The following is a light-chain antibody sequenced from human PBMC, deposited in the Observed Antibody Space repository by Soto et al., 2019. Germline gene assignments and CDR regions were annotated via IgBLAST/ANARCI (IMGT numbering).Light chain of an antibody. CDR1: KSNIGADYG. Sequence: QSVLTQPPSASGSPGQRVTISCNGSKSNIGADYGVHWYQQLPGTAPKVLIYSNTNRPSGVPERFSASKSGTSASLAIAGRQIEDESDYYCRSYDSRLRCLVFGVGTKLTVL. CDR3: RSYDSRLRCLV. V-gene: IGLV1-40*01. J-gene: IGLJ2*01. CDR2: SNT.